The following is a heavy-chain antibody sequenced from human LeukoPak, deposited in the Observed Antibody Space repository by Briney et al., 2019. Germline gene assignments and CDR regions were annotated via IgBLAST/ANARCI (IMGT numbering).Heavy chain of an antibody. V-gene: IGHV3-11*01. CDR2: ISSSGSTI. J-gene: IGHJ4*02. Sequence: GGSLRLSCAASGFTFSDFYMSWIRQAPGKGLEWVSYISSSGSTIYYADSVKGRFTTSRDNAKNSLYLQMNSLRAEDTAVYYCARGWAVVGAGLDYFDYWGQGTLVTVSS. CDR3: ARGWAVVGAGLDYFDY. D-gene: IGHD1-26*01. CDR1: GFTFSDFY.